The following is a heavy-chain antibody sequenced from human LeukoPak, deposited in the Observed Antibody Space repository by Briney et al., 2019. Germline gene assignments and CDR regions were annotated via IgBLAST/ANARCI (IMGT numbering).Heavy chain of an antibody. D-gene: IGHD4-23*01. V-gene: IGHV3-23*01. Sequence: GGSLRLSCAASGFTFITYGMSWVRQPPGKGLEWVSGISGSGGSTYYADSVKGRFTISRDNSKNTLYLQMNSLRAEDTAVYYCAKDKATVVTYYFDYWGQGTLVTVSS. J-gene: IGHJ4*02. CDR3: AKDKATVVTYYFDY. CDR2: ISGSGGST. CDR1: GFTFITYG.